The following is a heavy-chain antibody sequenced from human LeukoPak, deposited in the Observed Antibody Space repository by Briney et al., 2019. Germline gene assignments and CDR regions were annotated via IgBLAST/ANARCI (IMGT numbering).Heavy chain of an antibody. CDR1: GYTFTSYY. V-gene: IGHV1-46*01. D-gene: IGHD3-10*01. CDR3: ARDRDYGSGSWDH. J-gene: IGHJ4*02. Sequence: ASVKVSCKASGYTFTSYYMHWVRQAPGQGLEWMGIINPSGGSTSYAQKFQGRVTMTTDTSTSTAYMELRSLRSDDTAVYYCARDRDYGSGSWDHWGQGTLVTVSS. CDR2: INPSGGST.